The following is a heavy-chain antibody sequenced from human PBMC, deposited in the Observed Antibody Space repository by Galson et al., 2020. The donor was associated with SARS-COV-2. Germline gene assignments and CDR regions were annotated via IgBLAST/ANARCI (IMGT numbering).Heavy chain of an antibody. V-gene: IGHV3-23*01. CDR1: GFTFSSYA. J-gene: IGHJ6*02. CDR2: ISGSGGST. Sequence: GGSLRLSCAASGFTFSSYAMSWVRQAPGKGLEWDSAISGSGGSTYYADSVKGRFTISRDNSKNTLYLQMKRLRAEDTAVYYCAKDRPWYYYDRSGYTPDYYYGVDVCGQGTTVTVS. D-gene: IGHD3-22*01. CDR3: AKDRPWYYYDRSGYTPDYYYGVDV.